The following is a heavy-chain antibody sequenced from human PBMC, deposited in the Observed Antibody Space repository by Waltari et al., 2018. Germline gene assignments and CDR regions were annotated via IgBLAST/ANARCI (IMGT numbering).Heavy chain of an antibody. CDR2: INTEGTST. CDR1: EFPFNW. CDR3: AAPGGNDLEYLQH. V-gene: IGHV3-74*01. D-gene: IGHD5-12*01. Sequence: EVQLVESGGGLVQPGGSLRHSCVVSEFPFNWMHWVRQVPGQGLVWVSRINTEGTSTSYADSVECRFTISRDNAKNTRYLQMNSLRVEDTAVYFCAAPGGNDLEYLQHWGQGTLVTVSS. J-gene: IGHJ1*01.